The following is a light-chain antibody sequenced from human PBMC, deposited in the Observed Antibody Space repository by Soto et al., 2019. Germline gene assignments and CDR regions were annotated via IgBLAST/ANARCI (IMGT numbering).Light chain of an antibody. CDR1: QVTSRY. J-gene: IGKJ5*01. Sequence: EDALTQSPGTLSSSPGERATLSCRASQVTSRYLSWYQQRPGQAHRLLIYGASSRATGIPDRFSGSGSGTDFTLTISRLEPEDFAVYYCQQYSTSPISFGQGTRLEIK. V-gene: IGKV3-20*01. CDR3: QQYSTSPIS. CDR2: GAS.